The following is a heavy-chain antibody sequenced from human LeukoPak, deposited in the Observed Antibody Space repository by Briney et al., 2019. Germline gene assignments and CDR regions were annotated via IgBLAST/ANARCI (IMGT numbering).Heavy chain of an antibody. CDR3: ARGHRYLYYDSRYDAFDI. Sequence: PGGSLRVSCAASGFTFSSYSMNWVRQAPGKGLEWVSSISSSSSYIYYADSVKGRFTISRDNAKNSLYLQMNSLRAEDTAVYYCARGHRYLYYDSRYDAFDIWGQGTMVTVSS. CDR1: GFTFSSYS. CDR2: ISSSSSYI. J-gene: IGHJ3*02. V-gene: IGHV3-21*01. D-gene: IGHD3-22*01.